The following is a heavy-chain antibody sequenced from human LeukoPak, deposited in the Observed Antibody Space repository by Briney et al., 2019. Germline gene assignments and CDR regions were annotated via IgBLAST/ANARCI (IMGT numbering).Heavy chain of an antibody. CDR3: ARDLGGTGGYFDY. Sequence: GGSLRLSCAASGFTFSSYEMNWVRQAPGKGLEWVSYISSSGSTIYYADSVKGRFTISRDNAKNSLYLQTNSLRAEDTAVYYCARDLGGTGGYFDYWGQGTLVTVSS. D-gene: IGHD2-15*01. J-gene: IGHJ4*02. CDR1: GFTFSSYE. V-gene: IGHV3-48*03. CDR2: ISSSGSTI.